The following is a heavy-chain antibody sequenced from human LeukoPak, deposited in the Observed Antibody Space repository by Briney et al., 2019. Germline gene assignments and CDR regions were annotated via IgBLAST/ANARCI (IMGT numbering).Heavy chain of an antibody. CDR1: GGSISSSSNY. V-gene: IGHV4-39*01. Sequence: KPSETLSLTCTVSGGSISSSSNYWGWIRQPRGKGLEWIGSMYYSGSTYYHPSLRSRVTISLDTSKNQFSLKLNSVTAADTAVYFCATSDGTSSYYYYMHVWGKGTTVTVSS. CDR2: MYYSGST. J-gene: IGHJ6*03. D-gene: IGHD6-13*01. CDR3: ATSDGTSSYYYYMHV.